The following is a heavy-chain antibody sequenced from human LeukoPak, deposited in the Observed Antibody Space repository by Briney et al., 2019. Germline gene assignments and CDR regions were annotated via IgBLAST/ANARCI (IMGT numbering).Heavy chain of an antibody. J-gene: IGHJ4*02. CDR1: GGSISSYY. V-gene: IGHV4-59*08. CDR3: ARQGTYYDSISLFDY. CDR2: IYYSGST. D-gene: IGHD3-22*01. Sequence: SETLSLTCTVSGGSISSYYWSWIRQPPGKGLEWIGYIYYSGSTNYNPSLKSRVTISVDTSKNQFSLKLSSVTAADTAVYYCARQGTYYDSISLFDYWGQGTLVTVSS.